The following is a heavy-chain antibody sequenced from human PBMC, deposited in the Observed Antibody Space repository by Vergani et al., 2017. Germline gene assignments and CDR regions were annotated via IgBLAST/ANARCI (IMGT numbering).Heavy chain of an antibody. D-gene: IGHD2-21*01. CDR3: ANSLIAGNVGVAYFGMDV. CDR2: IRYDGSSE. CDR1: GFTLNTYG. V-gene: IGHV3-30*02. Sequence: VQLLESGGGLVQPGGSLRLSCTLSGFTLNTYGIHWVRQAPGKGLEWVSFIRYDGSSEYYGDSVKGRFTISRDKSQNTVNLQMNSLRAEDTAVYFCANSLIAGNVGVAYFGMDVWGRGTTVTVSS. J-gene: IGHJ6*02.